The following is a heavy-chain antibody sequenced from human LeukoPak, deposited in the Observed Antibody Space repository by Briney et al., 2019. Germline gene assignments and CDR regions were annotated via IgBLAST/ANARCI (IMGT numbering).Heavy chain of an antibody. CDR3: AGRRITMVRGVIEI. CDR2: ISNSGSSI. Sequence: GGSLRLSCAPSGFTFSSYAMSWVRQAPGKGLEWVSYISNSGSSIFYADSVKGRFTISRDSAKNSLFLQMNSLRAEDTAVYYCAGRRITMVRGVIEIWGQGTLVTVSS. D-gene: IGHD3-10*01. CDR1: GFTFSSYA. V-gene: IGHV3-21*04. J-gene: IGHJ4*02.